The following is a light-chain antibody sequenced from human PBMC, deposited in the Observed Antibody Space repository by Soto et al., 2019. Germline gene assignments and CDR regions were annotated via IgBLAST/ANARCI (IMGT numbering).Light chain of an antibody. J-gene: IGKJ1*01. V-gene: IGKV3-20*01. CDR2: AAS. CDR3: QQYDTSPRT. CDR1: QRLGTKF. Sequence: EIVLTQSADTLSSSAGDLATLSRGASQRLGTKFLAWYQQKDGQAPRILIYAASTRATGIPDRFSGSGYGTDYSLTISRLEPEDFAVYYCQQYDTSPRTFGQGTKVDIK.